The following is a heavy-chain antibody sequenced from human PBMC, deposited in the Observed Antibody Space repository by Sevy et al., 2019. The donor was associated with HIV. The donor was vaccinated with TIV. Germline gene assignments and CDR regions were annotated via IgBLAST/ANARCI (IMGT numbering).Heavy chain of an antibody. V-gene: IGHV3-33*01. CDR3: VRGADYSDNSGANCDY. CDR2: IWYDGSNK. Sequence: GGSLRLSCAASGFTFSRYGMHWVRQAPGKGLEWVAVIWYDGSNKYYADSVKGRFTISRDNSKNTLYLQMNSLRAEDKAENNCVRGADYSDNSGANCDYWGQGTLVTVSS. D-gene: IGHD3-22*01. CDR1: GFTFSRYG. J-gene: IGHJ4*02.